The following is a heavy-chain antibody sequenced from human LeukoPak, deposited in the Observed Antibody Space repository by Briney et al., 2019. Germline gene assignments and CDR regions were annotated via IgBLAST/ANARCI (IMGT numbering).Heavy chain of an antibody. CDR2: ISWNSGSI. V-gene: IGHV3-9*01. J-gene: IGHJ4*02. D-gene: IGHD6-19*01. Sequence: GGSLRLSCAASGVTFSDYYTHWVRQAPGKGLEWVSGISWNSGSIDYADSVKGRFTISRDNAKNSLYLQMNSLRVEDTAFYYCAKDNRRHYTSGPNPDSLHWGQGALVTVSS. CDR3: AKDNRRHYTSGPNPDSLH. CDR1: GVTFSDYY.